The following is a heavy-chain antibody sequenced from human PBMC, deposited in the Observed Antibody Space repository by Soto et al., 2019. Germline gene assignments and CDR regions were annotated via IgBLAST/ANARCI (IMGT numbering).Heavy chain of an antibody. V-gene: IGHV1-69*13. Sequence: ASVKVSCKASRGTFSSYALSWLRQAPGQRLEWKGEIITILGTANYAQNFQGRVTITADESTSTAYMELSSLRSEDTAVYYCAGVGLYYYVSCGYPDRDKKPPYYYYGMDFWGQGTTVTVSS. CDR2: IITILGTA. CDR3: AGVGLYYYVSCGYPDRDKKPPYYYYGMDF. D-gene: IGHD3-22*01. J-gene: IGHJ6*02. CDR1: RGTFSSYA.